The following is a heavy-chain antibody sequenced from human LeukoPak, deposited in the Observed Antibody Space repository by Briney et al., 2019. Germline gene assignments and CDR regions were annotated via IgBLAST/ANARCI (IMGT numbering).Heavy chain of an antibody. CDR3: AREPNGDYIGAFEF. Sequence: GGFLRLSCAAAGSTFSNYSVRWVRPPPERGLEWVSAINSGGAPRYADSVRGRFTISRDNSKNMLYLQMNSLRAEDTAQYFCAREPNGDYIGAFEFWGQGTGVTVSS. J-gene: IGHJ3*01. D-gene: IGHD4-17*01. CDR2: INSGGAP. CDR1: GSTFSNYS. V-gene: IGHV3-23*01.